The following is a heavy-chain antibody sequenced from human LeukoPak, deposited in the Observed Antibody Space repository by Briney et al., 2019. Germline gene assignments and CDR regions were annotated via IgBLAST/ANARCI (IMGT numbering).Heavy chain of an antibody. Sequence: SETPSLTCSVSGGSISSDSFYWGWFRQPPGKGLEWIGSMYYSGSTYYNPSLKSRVTISVDTSKNQFSLKLSSVTAADTAVYYCARWTKNYFDYWGQGTLVTVSS. J-gene: IGHJ4*02. D-gene: IGHD3/OR15-3a*01. V-gene: IGHV4-39*01. CDR2: MYYSGST. CDR3: ARWTKNYFDY. CDR1: GGSISSDSFY.